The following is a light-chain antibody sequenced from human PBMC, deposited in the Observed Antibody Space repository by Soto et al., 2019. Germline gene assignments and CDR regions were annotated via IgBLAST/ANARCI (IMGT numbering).Light chain of an antibody. CDR3: MQALQTPKT. CDR1: QSLLHGNGYNY. CDR2: LGS. J-gene: IGKJ1*01. V-gene: IGKV2-28*01. Sequence: DIVMTQSPLSLPVTPGEPASISCRSSQSLLHGNGYNYLDWYLQKPGQSPELLIYLGSNRASGVPDRFSGSGSGTDFTLKISRVEAEDVGVYQCMQALQTPKTFGQGTKVEIK.